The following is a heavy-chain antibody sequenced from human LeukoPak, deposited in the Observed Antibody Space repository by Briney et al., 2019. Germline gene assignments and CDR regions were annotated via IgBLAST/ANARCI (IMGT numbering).Heavy chain of an antibody. CDR1: GNSFTGYY. D-gene: IGHD5-12*01. V-gene: IGHV1-2*02. Sequence: ASVKVSCKASGNSFTGYYMHWVRQAPGQGLEWMGWMNPNSGVTNYAQKLQGRVTITRDTSIDTAYMQLSRLRSDDTAVYYCAKDRYGDYEAPFHYYMDAWGRGTTVTVSS. CDR3: AKDRYGDYEAPFHYYMDA. CDR2: MNPNSGVT. J-gene: IGHJ6*03.